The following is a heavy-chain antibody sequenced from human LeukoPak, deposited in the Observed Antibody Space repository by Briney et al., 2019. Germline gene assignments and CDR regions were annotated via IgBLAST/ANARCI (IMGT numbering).Heavy chain of an antibody. Sequence: GGSLRLSCAASGFTFSNAWMSWVRQAPGKGLEWVGRIKSKTDGGTTDYAAPVKGRFTISRDDSKNTLYLQMNSLKIEDTAVYYCTTDFTISFMAPSYYYYYMDVWGKGTTVTVSS. CDR3: TTDFTISFMAPSYYYYYMDV. CDR2: IKSKTDGGTT. CDR1: GFTFSNAW. D-gene: IGHD3-3*01. J-gene: IGHJ6*03. V-gene: IGHV3-15*01.